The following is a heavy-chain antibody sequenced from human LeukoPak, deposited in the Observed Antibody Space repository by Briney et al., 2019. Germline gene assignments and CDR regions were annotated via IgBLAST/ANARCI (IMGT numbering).Heavy chain of an antibody. D-gene: IGHD6-19*01. CDR1: GYTFTIYG. V-gene: IGHV1-2*02. CDR3: ARASGIAVAGTRIDY. J-gene: IGHJ4*02. Sequence: ASVKVSCKASGYTFTIYGVSWVRQAPGQGLEWMGWINPNNGGTSCAQKFQGRVTMTRDTSISTAYMELSSLRSDDTAVYYCARASGIAVAGTRIDYWGLGTLVTVSS. CDR2: INPNNGGT.